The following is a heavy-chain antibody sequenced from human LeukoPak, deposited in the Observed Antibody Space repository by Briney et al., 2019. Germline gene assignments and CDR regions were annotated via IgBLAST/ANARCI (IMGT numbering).Heavy chain of an antibody. CDR3: ARGRLMGSGLPAIDY. CDR2: IDTAGDT. J-gene: IGHJ4*02. D-gene: IGHD3-10*01. CDR1: GFTFSSYD. Sequence: GGSLRLSCAASGFTFSSYDMHWVRQATGKGLEWVSAIDTAGDTYYPGSVKGRFTISRENAKNSLYLQMNSLRAGDTAAYYCARGRLMGSGLPAIDYWGQGTLVTVSS. V-gene: IGHV3-13*01.